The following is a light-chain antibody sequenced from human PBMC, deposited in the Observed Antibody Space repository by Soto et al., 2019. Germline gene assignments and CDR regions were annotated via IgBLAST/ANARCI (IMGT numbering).Light chain of an antibody. CDR1: QSISNY. J-gene: IGKJ4*01. CDR2: GAS. Sequence: EIVLTQSPGTLSLSPGERATLSCRASQSISNYLAWYQQKPGQAPRLLIYGASSMATGIPDRFSGSWSGTDFTLTISRLDPEDFAVYYCQQISSSPLTFGGGTKVDIK. V-gene: IGKV3-20*01. CDR3: QQISSSPLT.